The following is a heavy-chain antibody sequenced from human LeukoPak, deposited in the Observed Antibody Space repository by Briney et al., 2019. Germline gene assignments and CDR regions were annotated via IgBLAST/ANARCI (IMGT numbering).Heavy chain of an antibody. CDR2: IYYSGST. J-gene: IGHJ4*02. V-gene: IGHV4-61*01. CDR1: GGSVNSGSYY. Sequence: SETLSLTCTVSGGSVNSGSYYWSWIRQPPGKGLEWIGYIYYSGSTKYNPSLKSRVTILVDTSKNQFSLKLSSVTAADTAVYYCARGGGVAGTPYNPYDYWGQGTLVTVSS. D-gene: IGHD6-19*01. CDR3: ARGGGVAGTPYNPYDY.